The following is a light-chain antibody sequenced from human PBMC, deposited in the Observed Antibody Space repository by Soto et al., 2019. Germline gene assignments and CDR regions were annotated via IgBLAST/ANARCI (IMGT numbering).Light chain of an antibody. Sequence: DLQMTQSPSSVSASVGDTVTITCRASQAISSWVVWYQQKPGKAPRLLIYAASTLQSGVPSRFSGSGSGTDFTLTISSLQSEDFATYYCQQATTTPITFGQGTRLEI. CDR2: AAS. V-gene: IGKV1-12*01. CDR1: QAISSW. CDR3: QQATTTPIT. J-gene: IGKJ5*01.